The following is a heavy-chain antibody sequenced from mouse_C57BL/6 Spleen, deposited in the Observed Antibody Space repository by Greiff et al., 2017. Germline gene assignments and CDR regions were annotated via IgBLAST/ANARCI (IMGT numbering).Heavy chain of an antibody. D-gene: IGHD1-1*01. CDR2: ISNGGGST. V-gene: IGHV5-12*01. J-gene: IGHJ2*01. CDR3: ARSGGYYFDY. Sequence: EVQRVESGGGLVQPGGSLKLSCAASGFTFSDYYMYWVRQTPEKRLEWVAYISNGGGSTYYPDTVKGRFTISRDNAKNTLYLQMSRLKSEDTAMYYCARSGGYYFDYWGQGTTLTVSS. CDR1: GFTFSDYY.